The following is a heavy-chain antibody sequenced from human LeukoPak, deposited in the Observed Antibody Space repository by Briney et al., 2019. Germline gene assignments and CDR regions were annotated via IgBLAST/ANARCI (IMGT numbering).Heavy chain of an antibody. CDR2: ISNGGSYK. CDR1: GFTFSTYG. V-gene: IGHV3-30*03. CDR3: ARHRGPSLYSSGYFDY. Sequence: GGSLRLSCEASGFTFSTYGMHWVRQAPGKGLEWVAGISNGGSYKYYADSVKGRFTISRDNSMNTLYLQMNSLRADDTAVYYCARHRGPSLYSSGYFDYWGQGTLVTVSS. D-gene: IGHD3-22*01. J-gene: IGHJ4*02.